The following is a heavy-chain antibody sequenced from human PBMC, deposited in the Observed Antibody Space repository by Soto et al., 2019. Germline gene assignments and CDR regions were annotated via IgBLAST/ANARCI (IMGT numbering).Heavy chain of an antibody. J-gene: IGHJ6*02. CDR3: ARDLDSSSWQRDDYYYYGMDV. Sequence: QVQLVESGGGVVQPGRSLRLSCAASGFTFSSYAMHWVRQAPGKGLEWVAVISYDGSNKYYADSVKGRFTISRDNSKNTLYLQMNSLRAEDTAVYYCARDLDSSSWQRDDYYYYGMDVWGQGTTVTVSS. CDR2: ISYDGSNK. V-gene: IGHV3-30-3*01. CDR1: GFTFSSYA. D-gene: IGHD6-13*01.